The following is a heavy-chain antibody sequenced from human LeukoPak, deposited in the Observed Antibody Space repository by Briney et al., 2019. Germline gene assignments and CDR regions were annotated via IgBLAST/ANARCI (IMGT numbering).Heavy chain of an antibody. CDR2: IRPDGSVI. CDR1: GFTFSNYW. CDR3: ARDDTHSDTSGSFYDAFDI. Sequence: GGSLRLSCAASGFTFSNYWMTWVRRAPGKGLEWVANIRPDGSVIHYVDSVKGRLTISRDNAKNSLYLQMNSLRVEDTGVYYCARDDTHSDTSGSFYDAFDIWGQGTMVTVSS. V-gene: IGHV3-7*01. J-gene: IGHJ3*02. D-gene: IGHD3-22*01.